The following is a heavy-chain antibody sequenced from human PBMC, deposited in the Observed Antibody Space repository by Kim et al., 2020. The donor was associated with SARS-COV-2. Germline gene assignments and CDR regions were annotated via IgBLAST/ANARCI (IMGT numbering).Heavy chain of an antibody. CDR3: TRDQVLPTGGDYFYYYYYGRDV. CDR2: IRSNAYGGTT. D-gene: IGHD4-17*01. J-gene: IGHJ6*02. Sequence: GGSLRLSCTASGFTFVYYAMSWVRQAPGKGLEWVGFIRSNAYGGTTEYAASVKGRFTISRDDSKSIAYLQMNSLKTEDTAVYYCTRDQVLPTGGDYFYYYYYGRDVWGQGTTVTVSS. V-gene: IGHV3-49*04. CDR1: GFTFVYYA.